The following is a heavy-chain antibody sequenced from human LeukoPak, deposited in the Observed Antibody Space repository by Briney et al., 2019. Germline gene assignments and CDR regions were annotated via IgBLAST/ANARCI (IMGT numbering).Heavy chain of an antibody. CDR2: IYYSGST. CDR3: GIGWTAMVIS. V-gene: IGHV4-59*01. J-gene: IGHJ5*02. CDR1: GGSISSYY. D-gene: IGHD5-18*01. Sequence: SETLSLTCTVSGGSISSYYWSWIRQPPGKGLEWIGYIYYSGSTNYNPSLKSRVTISVDTSKNQFSLKLSSVTAADTAVYYCGIGWTAMVISWGQGTLVTVSS.